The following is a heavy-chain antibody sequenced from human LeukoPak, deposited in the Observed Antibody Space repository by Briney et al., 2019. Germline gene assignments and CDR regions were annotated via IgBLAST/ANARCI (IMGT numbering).Heavy chain of an antibody. D-gene: IGHD2/OR15-2a*01. CDR1: GFTFSDYA. Sequence: GGSLRLSCVASGFTFSDYAMSWVRQAPGKGLEWVSGISDSGGSTYYADSVKGRCTISRDNSKNTVSLQMNNLRAEDTAVYFCARHDSSTPYWGQGTLVTVTS. V-gene: IGHV3-23*01. J-gene: IGHJ4*02. CDR2: ISDSGGST. CDR3: ARHDSSTPY.